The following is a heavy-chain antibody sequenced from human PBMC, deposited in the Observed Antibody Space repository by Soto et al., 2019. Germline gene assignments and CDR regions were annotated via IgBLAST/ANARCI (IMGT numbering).Heavy chain of an antibody. CDR3: AGVLGYCSSTSCHINWFDP. V-gene: IGHV4-31*03. J-gene: IGHJ5*02. CDR1: GGSISSGGYY. Sequence: SETLSLTCTVSGGSISSGGYYWSWIRQHPGKGLEWIGYIYYSGSTYYNPSLKSRVTISVDTSKNQFSLKLSSVTAADTAVYYCAGVLGYCSSTSCHINWFDPWGQGTLVTVSS. D-gene: IGHD2-2*02. CDR2: IYYSGST.